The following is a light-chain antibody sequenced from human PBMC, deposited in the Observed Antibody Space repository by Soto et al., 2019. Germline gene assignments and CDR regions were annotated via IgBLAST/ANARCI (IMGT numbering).Light chain of an antibody. J-gene: IGKJ1*01. CDR3: QQYKSFWT. V-gene: IGKV1-5*01. Sequence: DIQMTHSPSTLSASVVDRVTITFRSSQSISSWLAWYQQKPGKAPKLLIYDASSLESWVPSRFSGSGSGTEFTLTISSLQSEDFATYYCQQYKSFWTFGQGTKVDIK. CDR1: QSISSW. CDR2: DAS.